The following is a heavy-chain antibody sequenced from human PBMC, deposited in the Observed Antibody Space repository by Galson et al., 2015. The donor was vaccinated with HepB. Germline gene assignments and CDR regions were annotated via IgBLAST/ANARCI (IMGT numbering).Heavy chain of an antibody. V-gene: IGHV3-53*01. CDR1: GFTVSSNY. CDR3: ARAGSSSWLDY. Sequence: SLRLSCAASGFTVSSNYMSWVRQPPGKGLEWVSVIYSGGSTYYADSVKGRFTISRDNSKNTLYLQMNSLRAEDTAVYYCARAGSSSWLDYWGQGTLVTVSS. D-gene: IGHD6-13*01. J-gene: IGHJ4*02. CDR2: IYSGGST.